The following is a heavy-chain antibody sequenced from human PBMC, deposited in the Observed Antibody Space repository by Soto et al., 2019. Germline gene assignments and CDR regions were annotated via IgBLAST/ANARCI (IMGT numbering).Heavy chain of an antibody. V-gene: IGHV4-59*01. Sequence: SETLSLTCTFSGGSISSYYWSWIRQPPGKGLEWIGYIYYSGSTNYNPSLKSRVTISVDTSKNQFSLKLSSVTAADTAVYYCARDSGGGAVAPWGQGTLVTVSS. D-gene: IGHD6-19*01. CDR1: GGSISSYY. J-gene: IGHJ5*02. CDR3: ARDSGGGAVAP. CDR2: IYYSGST.